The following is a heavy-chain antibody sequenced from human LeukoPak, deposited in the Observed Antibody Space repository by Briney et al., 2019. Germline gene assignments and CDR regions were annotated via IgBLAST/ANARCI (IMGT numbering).Heavy chain of an antibody. J-gene: IGHJ4*02. V-gene: IGHV4-4*07. Sequence: SSETLSLTCTVSGVSISSFYWNWIRQPAGKGLEWIGRIYTRGSTNYNPSPKSRVTMSVDTSKNQLSLKLKSVTAADTAVYYCARVTTGSYYSDHWGQGTLVTVSS. CDR1: GVSISSFY. D-gene: IGHD1-26*01. CDR3: ARVTTGSYYSDH. CDR2: IYTRGST.